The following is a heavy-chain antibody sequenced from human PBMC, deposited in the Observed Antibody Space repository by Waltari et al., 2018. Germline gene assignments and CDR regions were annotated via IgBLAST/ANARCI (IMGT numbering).Heavy chain of an antibody. CDR3: AKDLPAYVGATPRSSFDY. Sequence: EVQLLESGGGLVQPGGSLRLSCAASGFNFSSYALSWVRQAPGKGLEWVSAISGSGGSTYYADSVKGRFTISRDNSKNTLYLQMNSLRAEDTAVYYCAKDLPAYVGATPRSSFDYWGQGTLVTVSS. V-gene: IGHV3-23*01. CDR2: ISGSGGST. D-gene: IGHD1-26*01. CDR1: GFNFSSYA. J-gene: IGHJ4*02.